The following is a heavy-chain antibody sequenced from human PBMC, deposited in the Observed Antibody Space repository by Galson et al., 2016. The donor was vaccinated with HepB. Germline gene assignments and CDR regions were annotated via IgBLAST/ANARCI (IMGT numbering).Heavy chain of an antibody. CDR3: VKDRVASPFSYCDY. Sequence: SLRLSCAASGVSFSSYALHWVRQAPGKGLEYVSGISDNGGGTHYADSVKGRFTISRDNSKNTLYLQMSSLRAEDTALYYCVKDRVASPFSYCDYWGQGTLVTVSS. V-gene: IGHV3-64D*09. CDR1: GVSFSSYA. CDR2: ISDNGGGT. J-gene: IGHJ4*02.